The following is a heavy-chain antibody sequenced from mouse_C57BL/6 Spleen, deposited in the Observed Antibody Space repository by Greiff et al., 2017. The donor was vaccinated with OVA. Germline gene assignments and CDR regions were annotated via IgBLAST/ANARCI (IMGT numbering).Heavy chain of an antibody. CDR3: AREAYYSNLYYFDY. CDR2: IDPSDSET. Sequence: QVHVKQPGAELVRPGSSVKLSCKASGYTFTSYWMHWVKQRPIQGLEWIGNIDPSDSETHYNQKFKDKATLTVDKSSSTAYMQLSSLTSEDSAVYYCAREAYYSNLYYFDYWGQGTTLTVSS. CDR1: GYTFTSYW. J-gene: IGHJ2*01. V-gene: IGHV1-52*01. D-gene: IGHD2-5*01.